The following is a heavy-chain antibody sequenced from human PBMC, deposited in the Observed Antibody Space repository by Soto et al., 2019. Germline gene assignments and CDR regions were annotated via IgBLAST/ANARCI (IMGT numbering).Heavy chain of an antibody. CDR3: AKMLWFGEMPQEIYYYYGMDV. Sequence: GSLRLSCAASGFTFSSYGMHWVRQAPGKGLEWVAVISYDGSNKYYADSVKGRFTISRDNSKNTLYLQMNSLRAEDTAVYYCAKMLWFGEMPQEIYYYYGMDVWGQGTTVTVSS. CDR1: GFTFSSYG. V-gene: IGHV3-30*18. CDR2: ISYDGSNK. D-gene: IGHD3-10*01. J-gene: IGHJ6*02.